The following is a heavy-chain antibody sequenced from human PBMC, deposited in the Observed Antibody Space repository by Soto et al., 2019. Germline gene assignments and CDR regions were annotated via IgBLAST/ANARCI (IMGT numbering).Heavy chain of an antibody. CDR2: INPRGGST. D-gene: IGHD2-2*03. V-gene: IGHV1-46*01. Sequence: QVQLVQSGAELKKPGASVKVSCKASGYTLTNYYVHWVRQAPGQGLAWMGIINPRGGSTSYAQKFHGRVTMTRDTSTNTVYVELNSLRTEDTAVYYCACNVGYCSSTSCSDYWGQGTLVTVSS. CDR1: GYTLTNYY. CDR3: ACNVGYCSSTSCSDY. J-gene: IGHJ4*02.